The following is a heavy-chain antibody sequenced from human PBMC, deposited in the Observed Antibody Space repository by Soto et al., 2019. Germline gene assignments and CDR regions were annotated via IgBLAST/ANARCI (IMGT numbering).Heavy chain of an antibody. Sequence: QVQLVESGGGLVKPGGSLRLSCAASGFTFNDYYMSWIRQAPGEGLEWVSYVSSSARTIYYADSVKGRFTISRDNAKNSLYLQMNSLRPEDAALYYCARAVAGQVRSAWTWLDYWGQGTLVTVSS. CDR1: GFTFNDYY. V-gene: IGHV3-11*04. J-gene: IGHJ4*02. CDR3: ARAVAGQVRSAWTWLDY. D-gene: IGHD1-1*01. CDR2: VSSSARTI.